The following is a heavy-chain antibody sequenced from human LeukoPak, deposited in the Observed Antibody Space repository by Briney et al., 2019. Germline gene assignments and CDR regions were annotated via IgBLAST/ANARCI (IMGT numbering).Heavy chain of an antibody. CDR2: ISGSGGST. V-gene: IGHV3-23*01. J-gene: IGHJ3*02. CDR3: AKELNDFWSGYLKYNDAFDI. Sequence: GGSLRLSCAASGFTFSSYAMSWVRQAPGKGLEWVSAISGSGGSTYYADSVKGRFTISRDNSKNTLYLQMNSLRAEDTAVYYCAKELNDFWSGYLKYNDAFDIWGQGTMVTVSS. CDR1: GFTFSSYA. D-gene: IGHD3-3*01.